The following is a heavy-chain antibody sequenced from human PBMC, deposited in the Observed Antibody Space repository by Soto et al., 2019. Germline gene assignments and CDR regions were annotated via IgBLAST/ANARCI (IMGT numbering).Heavy chain of an antibody. Sequence: SVKVSCKASGVTFSSYAISWVRQAPGQGLEWMGGIIPIFGTANYAQKFQGRVTITADKSTSTAYMELSSLRSEDTAVYYCARMGDDSSGYYYGGWGQGTLVTVSS. V-gene: IGHV1-69*06. D-gene: IGHD3-22*01. J-gene: IGHJ4*02. CDR1: GVTFSSYA. CDR3: ARMGDDSSGYYYGG. CDR2: IIPIFGTA.